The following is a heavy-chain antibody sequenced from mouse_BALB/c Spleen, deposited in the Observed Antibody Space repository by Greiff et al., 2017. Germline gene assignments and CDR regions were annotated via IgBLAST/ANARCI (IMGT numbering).Heavy chain of an antibody. D-gene: IGHD2-5*01. CDR2: INPYNDGT. CDR3: TRSSNPLWFGY. J-gene: IGHJ3*01. CDR1: GYTFTSYV. Sequence: VQLQQSGPELVKPGASVKMSCKASGYTFTSYVMHWVKQKPGQGLEWIGYINPYNDGTKYNEKFNGKATLTSDKSSSTAYMGLGSLTSEDSAVYYCTRSSNPLWFGYWGQGTLVAVSA. V-gene: IGHV1-14*01.